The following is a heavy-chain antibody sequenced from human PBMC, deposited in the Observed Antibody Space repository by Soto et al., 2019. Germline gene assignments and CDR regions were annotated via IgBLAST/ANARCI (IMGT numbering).Heavy chain of an antibody. J-gene: IGHJ3*02. CDR1: GFTFSSYE. CDR2: ISSSGSTI. V-gene: IGHV3-48*03. D-gene: IGHD2-15*01. Sequence: GGSLRLSCAASGFTFSSYEMNWVRQAPGKGLEWVSYISSSGSTIYYADSVKGRFTISRDNAKNSLYLQMNSLRAEDTAVYYCARVVVVVVAATDAFDIWGQGTMVTVSS. CDR3: ARVVVVVVAATDAFDI.